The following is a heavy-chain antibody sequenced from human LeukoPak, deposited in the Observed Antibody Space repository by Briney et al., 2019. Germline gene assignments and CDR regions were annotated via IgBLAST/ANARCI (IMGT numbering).Heavy chain of an antibody. CDR3: ARDRQIAC. Sequence: GGSLRLSCAASGFTFSNYWLTWVCQAPGQGLEWVANIKQDGSEKHYVDSVKGRFTISRDNAKNSLYLQMNSLRAEDTAVYYCARDRQIACWGQGTLVTVSS. V-gene: IGHV3-7*01. CDR2: IKQDGSEK. CDR1: GFTFSNYW. J-gene: IGHJ4*02.